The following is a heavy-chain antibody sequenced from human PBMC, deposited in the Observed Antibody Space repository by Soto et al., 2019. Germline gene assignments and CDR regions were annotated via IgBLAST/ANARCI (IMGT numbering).Heavy chain of an antibody. CDR2: IYYSGST. CDR3: ASKRALYNWNDWGYFDY. D-gene: IGHD1-20*01. J-gene: IGHJ4*02. CDR1: GGSISSGDYY. Sequence: KTSETLSLTCTVSGGSISSGDYYWSWIRQPPGKGLEWIGYIYYSGSTYYNPSLKSRVTISVDTSKNQFSLKLSSVTAADTAVYYCASKRALYNWNDWGYFDYWGQGTLVTVSS. V-gene: IGHV4-30-4*01.